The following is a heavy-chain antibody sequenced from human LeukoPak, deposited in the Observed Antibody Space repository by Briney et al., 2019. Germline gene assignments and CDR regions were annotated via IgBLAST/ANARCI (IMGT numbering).Heavy chain of an antibody. CDR2: IYHSGST. J-gene: IGHJ4*02. CDR1: GGSISSSNW. D-gene: IGHD4-17*01. Sequence: SETLSLTCAVSGGSISSSNWWSWVRQPPGKGLEWIGEIYHSGSTNYNPSLKSRVTISVDKSKNQFSLKLSSVTAADTAVYYCARAPPGRTGYFDYWGQGTLVTVSS. CDR3: ARAPPGRTGYFDY. V-gene: IGHV4-4*02.